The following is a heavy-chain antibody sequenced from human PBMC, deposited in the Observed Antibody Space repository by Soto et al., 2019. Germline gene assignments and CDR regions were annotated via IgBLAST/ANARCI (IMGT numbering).Heavy chain of an antibody. J-gene: IGHJ4*02. D-gene: IGHD6-6*01. CDR2: ISSNGGST. Sequence: GGSLRLSCSASGFTFSSYAMHWVRQAPGKGLEYVSAISSNGGSTYHADSVKGRFTISRDNSKNTLYLQMSSLRPEDTAVYYCVKGGSLTRQASNFDYWGQGTLVTVSS. CDR1: GFTFSSYA. CDR3: VKGGSLTRQASNFDY. V-gene: IGHV3-64D*08.